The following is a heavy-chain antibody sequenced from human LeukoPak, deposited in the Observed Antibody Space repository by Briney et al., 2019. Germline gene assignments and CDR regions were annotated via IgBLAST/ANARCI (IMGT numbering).Heavy chain of an antibody. D-gene: IGHD3-10*01. Sequence: SETLSLTCAVYGGSFSGYYWSWTRQPPGKGLEWIGEINHSGSTNYNPSLKSRVTISVDTSKNQFSLKLSSVTAADTAVYYCARGYYDAFDIWGQGTMVTVSS. CDR2: INHSGST. CDR1: GGSFSGYY. V-gene: IGHV4-34*01. CDR3: ARGYYDAFDI. J-gene: IGHJ3*02.